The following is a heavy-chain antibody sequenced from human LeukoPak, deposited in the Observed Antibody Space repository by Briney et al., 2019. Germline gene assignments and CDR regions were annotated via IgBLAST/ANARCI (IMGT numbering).Heavy chain of an antibody. V-gene: IGHV1-46*01. CDR1: GYTFTSYY. CDR3: ARDGHRMYYYDTSAYRFDY. CDR2: INPSGGST. J-gene: IGHJ4*02. Sequence: ASVKVSCKASGYTFTSYYLYWVRQAPGQGLEWMGIINPSGGSTNYAQKFQGRVTMTRDTSTSTVYMELSSLRSEDTAVYYCARDGHRMYYYDTSAYRFDYWGQGTLVTVSS. D-gene: IGHD3-22*01.